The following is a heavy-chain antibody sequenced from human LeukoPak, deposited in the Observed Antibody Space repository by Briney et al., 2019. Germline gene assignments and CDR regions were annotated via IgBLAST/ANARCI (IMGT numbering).Heavy chain of an antibody. CDR3: ARDGYRNELDY. J-gene: IGHJ4*02. D-gene: IGHD5-24*01. CDR1: GYSFIAYY. Sequence: GASVTVSCKTSGYSFIAYYIHWVRQAPGQGLEWMGWINPKTGDTRYAQKLRGRVTMTRDTSVSTVYMDLSGLRSDDTAVYFCARDGYRNELDYWGRGTLVTVSS. V-gene: IGHV1-2*02. CDR2: INPKTGDT.